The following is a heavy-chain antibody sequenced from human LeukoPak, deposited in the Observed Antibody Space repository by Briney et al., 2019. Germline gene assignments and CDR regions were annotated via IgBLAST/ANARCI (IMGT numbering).Heavy chain of an antibody. J-gene: IGHJ4*02. D-gene: IGHD3-9*01. Sequence: TGGSLRLSCAASGFTFSSYSMNWVRQAPGKGLEWVSSISSSSSYIYYADSVKGRFTISRDNAKNSLYLQMNSLRAEDTAVYYRARRTGYDILTGYHLYYFDYWGQGTLVTVSS. CDR2: ISSSSSYI. V-gene: IGHV3-21*01. CDR1: GFTFSSYS. CDR3: ARRTGYDILTGYHLYYFDY.